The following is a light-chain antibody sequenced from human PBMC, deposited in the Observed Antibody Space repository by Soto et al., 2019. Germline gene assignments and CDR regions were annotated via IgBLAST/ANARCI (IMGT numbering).Light chain of an antibody. J-gene: IGKJ1*01. CDR2: WAS. CDR3: QQYYSTPPT. Sequence: DIVMTQSPDSLAVSLGERATINCKSSQSVLYSSNNKNYLAWYQQKPGQPPKLLIYWASTRESGVPDRFSGSGSGTDFTRTISSLQAEDVAVYYCQQYYSTPPTFGQGTKVVIK. V-gene: IGKV4-1*01. CDR1: QSVLYSSNNKNY.